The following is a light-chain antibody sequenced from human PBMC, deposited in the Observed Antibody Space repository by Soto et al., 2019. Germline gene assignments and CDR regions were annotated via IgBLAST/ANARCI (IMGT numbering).Light chain of an antibody. CDR3: CSYAGSSTFWV. CDR2: EGS. CDR1: SSDVGSYNL. Sequence: QSVLTQPASVSGSPGQSITISCTGTSSDVGSYNLVSWYQQHPGKAPKLMIYEGSKRPSGVSNRFSGSKSGNTASLTIFGLQAEDEADYYCCSYAGSSTFWVFGTGTKVTVL. J-gene: IGLJ1*01. V-gene: IGLV2-23*03.